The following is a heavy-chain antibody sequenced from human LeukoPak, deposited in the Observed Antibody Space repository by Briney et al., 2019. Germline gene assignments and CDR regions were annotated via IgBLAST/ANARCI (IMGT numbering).Heavy chain of an antibody. CDR3: ARPHPYCGGDCYSFDY. CDR2: IYYSGST. CDR1: GGSISSSSYY. J-gene: IGHJ4*02. Sequence: SETLSLTCTVSGGSISSSSYYWGWIRQPPGKGLEWIGYIYYSGSTNYNPSLKSRVTISVDTSKNQFSLKLSSVTAADTAVYYCARPHPYCGGDCYSFDYWGQGTLVTVSS. D-gene: IGHD2-21*01. V-gene: IGHV4-61*05.